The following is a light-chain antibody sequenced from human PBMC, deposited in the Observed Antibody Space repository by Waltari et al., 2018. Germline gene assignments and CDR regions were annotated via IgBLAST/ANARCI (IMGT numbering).Light chain of an antibody. CDR2: HAS. CDR1: QSVGKY. Sequence: EIVLTQSPGTLSLSPGERATLSYRASQSVGKYLAWYQQKPGQGPRLLLYHASNRATGIPDRVSGSGSGTDFSLTISRLEPEGFAIYFCQKYDSLPATFGQGTKVEIK. J-gene: IGKJ1*01. CDR3: QKYDSLPAT. V-gene: IGKV3-20*01.